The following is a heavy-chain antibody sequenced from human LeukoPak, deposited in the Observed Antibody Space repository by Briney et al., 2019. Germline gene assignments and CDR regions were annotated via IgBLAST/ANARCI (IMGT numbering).Heavy chain of an antibody. Sequence: SVKVSCKASGGTFSSYAISWVRQAPGQGLEWMGGIIPIFGTANYAQKFQGRVTITADESTSTAYMELSSLRSEDTAVYYCAKDGPSIAARHYYFDYWGQGTLVTVSS. V-gene: IGHV1-69*13. CDR2: IIPIFGTA. CDR1: GGTFSSYA. J-gene: IGHJ4*02. D-gene: IGHD6-6*01. CDR3: AKDGPSIAARHYYFDY.